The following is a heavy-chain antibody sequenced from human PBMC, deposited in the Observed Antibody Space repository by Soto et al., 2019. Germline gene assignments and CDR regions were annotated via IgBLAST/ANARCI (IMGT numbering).Heavy chain of an antibody. CDR2: ISGSSSTI. V-gene: IGHV3-48*01. CDR1: GFTFSSYS. Sequence: PGGSLRLSCAASGFTFSSYSMNWVRQAPGKGLEWVSYISGSSSTIYHADSVKGRFTISRDNAKNSLYLQMNSLRAEDTAVYYCARDRVESGYPEYFQHWGQGT. CDR3: ARDRVESGYPEYFQH. J-gene: IGHJ1*01. D-gene: IGHD3-22*01.